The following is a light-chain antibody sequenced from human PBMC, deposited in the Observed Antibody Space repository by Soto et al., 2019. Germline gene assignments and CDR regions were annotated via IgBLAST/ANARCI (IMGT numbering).Light chain of an antibody. CDR1: QDINNY. CDR3: QQRRDWSPFT. CDR2: DAS. Sequence: EIVLTQSPVTLSLSPGERATLSCRASQDINNYLAWYQQKRGQAPRLLFYDASKRAIGIPARFSGSGPATDYTLTIIRVEPEDFAVYYCQQRRDWSPFTFGQGNKLPIK. J-gene: IGKJ2*01. V-gene: IGKV3-11*01.